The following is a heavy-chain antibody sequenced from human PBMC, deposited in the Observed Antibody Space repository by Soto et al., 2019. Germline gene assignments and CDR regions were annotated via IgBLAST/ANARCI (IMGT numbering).Heavy chain of an antibody. CDR2: ISYDGSNK. Sequence: GGSLRLSCAASGFTFSHYVIHWVRQAPGKGLEWLAVISYDGSNKHYADSVKGRFTVSRDNSKNTLYLQMNSLRAEDTAVYFCARYSGKYQGPIDYWGQGTLVTVSS. CDR3: ARYSGKYQGPIDY. CDR1: GFTFSHYV. J-gene: IGHJ4*02. V-gene: IGHV3-30*03. D-gene: IGHD1-26*01.